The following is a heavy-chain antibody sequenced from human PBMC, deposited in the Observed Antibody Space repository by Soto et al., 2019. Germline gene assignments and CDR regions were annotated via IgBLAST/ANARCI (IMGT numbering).Heavy chain of an antibody. CDR3: ARGPRYCSITTCSSGVTWFDP. Sequence: ASVKVSCKASGYIFTSYGISWVRQAPGQGLEWMGWISSYNGNTKYAQEVQGRVTMTTDTSTSTTYMELRSLRSDDTAVYYCARGPRYCSITTCSSGVTWFDPWGQGTLVTVS. J-gene: IGHJ5*02. D-gene: IGHD2-2*01. CDR2: ISSYNGNT. V-gene: IGHV1-18*04. CDR1: GYIFTSYG.